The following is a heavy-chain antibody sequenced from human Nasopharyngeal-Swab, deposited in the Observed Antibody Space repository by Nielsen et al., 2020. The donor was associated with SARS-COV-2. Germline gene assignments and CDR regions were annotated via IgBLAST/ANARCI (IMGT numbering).Heavy chain of an antibody. Sequence: GESLKISCAASGFTFGAYSMYWVRQAPGKGLVWVSRINFDGSTITYADFVKGRFTIYRDNANNTLFLQMNSLRAEDTAMYYCGSSSYYYDSSGLVDYWGQGTLVTVSS. J-gene: IGHJ4*02. CDR1: GFTFGAYS. V-gene: IGHV3-74*01. CDR3: GSSSYYYDSSGLVDY. D-gene: IGHD3-22*01. CDR2: INFDGSTI.